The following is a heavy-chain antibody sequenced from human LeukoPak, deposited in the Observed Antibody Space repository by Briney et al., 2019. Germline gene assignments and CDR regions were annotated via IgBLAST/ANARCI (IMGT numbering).Heavy chain of an antibody. J-gene: IGHJ4*02. V-gene: IGHV3-48*01. CDR3: TRVGYIDEGIDY. D-gene: IGHD5-24*01. CDR2: IRPNDGTT. Sequence: GGSLRLSCEASGFTFSNYGMNWVRQAPGKGLEWVSYIRPNDGTTHYADSVKGRFTISRDNAKNSLSLQMTSLRAEDTAIYYCTRVGYIDEGIDYWGQGTLVTVSS. CDR1: GFTFSNYG.